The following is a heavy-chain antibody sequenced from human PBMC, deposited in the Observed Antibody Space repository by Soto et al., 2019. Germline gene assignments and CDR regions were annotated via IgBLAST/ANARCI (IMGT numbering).Heavy chain of an antibody. CDR2: ISAYNGNT. CDR3: ASSLVVVVAATPYFACYIDV. J-gene: IGHJ6*04. Sequence: ASVKVSCKASGYTFTSYGISWVRQAPGQGLEWMGWISAYNGNTNYAQKLQGRVTMTTDTSTSTAYMELRSLRSDDTAVYYCASSLVVVVAATPYFACYIDVWGKGTMVTVAS. D-gene: IGHD2-15*01. V-gene: IGHV1-18*01. CDR1: GYTFTSYG.